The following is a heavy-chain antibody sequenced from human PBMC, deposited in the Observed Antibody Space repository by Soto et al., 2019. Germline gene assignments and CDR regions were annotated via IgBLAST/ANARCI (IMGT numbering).Heavy chain of an antibody. Sequence: SETLCLTCTVSGGSISGYYWSWIRQPPGKGLEWIGYIYDSGSTNYNPSLKSRVTISVDTSKNQFSLKLTSVTAADTAVYYCAAPPRYWGQGTLVTVSS. V-gene: IGHV4-59*01. D-gene: IGHD6-6*01. CDR3: AAPPRY. CDR1: GGSISGYY. CDR2: IYDSGST. J-gene: IGHJ4*02.